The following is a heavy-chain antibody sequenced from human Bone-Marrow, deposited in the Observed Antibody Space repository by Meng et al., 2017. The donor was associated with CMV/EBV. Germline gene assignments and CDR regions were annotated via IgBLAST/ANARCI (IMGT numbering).Heavy chain of an antibody. J-gene: IGHJ4*02. D-gene: IGHD3-16*02. Sequence: SETLSLTCAVYGGSFSGYYWSWIRQPPGKGLEWIGEINHSGSTNYNPSLKRRVTISVDTSKNQFSLKLSSVTAADTAVYYCARGRRYDYVGGSYRYTGGFDYWGQGTLVTVSS. CDR1: GGSFSGYY. CDR3: ARGRRYDYVGGSYRYTGGFDY. V-gene: IGHV4-34*01. CDR2: INHSGST.